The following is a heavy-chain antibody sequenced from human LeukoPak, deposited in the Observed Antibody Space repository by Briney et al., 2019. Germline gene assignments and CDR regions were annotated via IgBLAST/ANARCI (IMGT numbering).Heavy chain of an antibody. D-gene: IGHD2-8*01. V-gene: IGHV3-15*01. CDR1: GFTFRHTW. J-gene: IGHJ4*02. Sequence: GGCLRLSCAASGFTFRHTWMTWVRQAPGKGLEWIGRIKSKTDGATTDYAAPVQGRFTISRDDSRNTLNLQMNSLKAEDTGMYYCATVNARYYFGSWGQGTLVTVSS. CDR3: ATVNARYYFGS. CDR2: IKSKTDGATT.